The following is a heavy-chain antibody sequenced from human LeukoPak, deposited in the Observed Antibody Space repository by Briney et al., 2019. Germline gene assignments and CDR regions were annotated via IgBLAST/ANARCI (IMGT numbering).Heavy chain of an antibody. D-gene: IGHD6-13*01. CDR3: ARVAARDYYYYYYMDV. CDR2: IYYSGST. V-gene: IGHV4-59*01. J-gene: IGHJ6*03. CDR1: GGSISSYY. Sequence: SETLSLTCTVSGGSISSYYWSWIRQPPGKGLEWIGYIYYSGSTNYNPSLKSRVTISVDTSKNQFSLKLSSVTAADTAVYYCARVAARDYYYYYYMDVWGKGTTVTVSS.